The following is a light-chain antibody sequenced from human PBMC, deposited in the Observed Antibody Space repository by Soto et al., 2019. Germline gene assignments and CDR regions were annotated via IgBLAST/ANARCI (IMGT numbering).Light chain of an antibody. J-gene: IGKJ1*01. CDR2: GAS. Sequence: EIVLTQSPGTLSLSPGERAILSCRASQSVSSNYLAWYRQRPGQAPSLLIYGASSRATGIPDRFSGSGSGTDFTLTISRLEPEDFAVYYCQQYGSSYPWTFGQGTKVDIK. CDR3: QQYGSSYPWT. V-gene: IGKV3-20*01. CDR1: QSVSSNY.